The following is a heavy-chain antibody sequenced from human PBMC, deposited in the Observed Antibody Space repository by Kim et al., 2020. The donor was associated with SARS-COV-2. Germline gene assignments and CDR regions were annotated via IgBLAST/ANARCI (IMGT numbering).Heavy chain of an antibody. CDR1: GYSINNYY. Sequence: SETLSLTCTVSGYSINNYYWSWIRQPPGKGLEWIGYIFYSGSTNYNPSLKSRVTMSIDTSKNQFSLKLNSVTAADTAVYYCARQGDCSSPRCRGGLVIWGQGAMVTVSS. CDR3: ARQGDCSSPRCRGGLVI. CDR2: IFYSGST. D-gene: IGHD2-2*01. V-gene: IGHV4-59*08. J-gene: IGHJ3*02.